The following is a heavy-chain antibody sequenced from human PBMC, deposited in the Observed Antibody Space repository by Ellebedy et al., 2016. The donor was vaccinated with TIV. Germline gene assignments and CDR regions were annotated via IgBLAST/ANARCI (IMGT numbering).Heavy chain of an antibody. D-gene: IGHD6-13*01. Sequence: GESLKIPCEASGFTFTNAWMSWVRQAPGKGLEWGGRLKSNPEGGTAGYAAPVKGRFTISRDDSKNTLYLQMNSLKTEDTAVYYCTTDLNRIAAAVGDYWGQGTLVTVSS. CDR1: GFTFTNAW. V-gene: IGHV3-15*01. CDR2: LKSNPEGGTA. J-gene: IGHJ4*02. CDR3: TTDLNRIAAAVGDY.